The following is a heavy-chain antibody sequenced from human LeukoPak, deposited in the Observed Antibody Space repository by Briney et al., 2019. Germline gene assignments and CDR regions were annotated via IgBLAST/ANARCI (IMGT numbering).Heavy chain of an antibody. CDR3: ARVRCSGGSCYSVSSDY. V-gene: IGHV3-21*01. D-gene: IGHD2-15*01. CDR1: GFTFSSYS. J-gene: IGHJ4*02. CDR2: ISSSSSYI. Sequence: GGSLRLSCAASGFTFSSYSMNWVRQAPGKGLEWVSSISSSSSYIYYADSVKGRFTISRDNAKNSLYLQMNSLRAEDTAVYYCARVRCSGGSCYSVSSDYWGQGTLVTVSS.